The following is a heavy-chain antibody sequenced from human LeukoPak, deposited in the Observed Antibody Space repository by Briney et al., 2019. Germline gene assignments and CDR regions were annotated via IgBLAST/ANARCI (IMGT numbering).Heavy chain of an antibody. CDR3: AKVAVCSGGSCYGGDFDY. CDR1: GFTFSSYG. CDR2: ISYDGSNK. Sequence: GRSLRLSCAASGFTFSSYGMHWVRQAPGKGLEWVAVISYDGSNKYYADSVKGRFTISRDNSKNTLYLQMNSLRAEDTAVYYCAKVAVCSGGSCYGGDFDYWGQGTLVTVSS. V-gene: IGHV3-30*18. D-gene: IGHD2-15*01. J-gene: IGHJ4*02.